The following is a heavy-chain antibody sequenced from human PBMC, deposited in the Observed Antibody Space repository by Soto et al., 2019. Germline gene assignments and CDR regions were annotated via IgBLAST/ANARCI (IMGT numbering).Heavy chain of an antibody. CDR1: GGSISSGDYY. D-gene: IGHD5-18*01. V-gene: IGHV4-30-4*01. Sequence: PSETLSVTWTVSGGSISSGDYYWSWIRQPPGKGLEWIGYIYYSGSTYYNPSLKSRVTISVDTSKNQFSLKLSSVTAADTAVYYCASHKVMVTSFDPWGQGTLVTVSS. CDR3: ASHKVMVTSFDP. CDR2: IYYSGST. J-gene: IGHJ5*02.